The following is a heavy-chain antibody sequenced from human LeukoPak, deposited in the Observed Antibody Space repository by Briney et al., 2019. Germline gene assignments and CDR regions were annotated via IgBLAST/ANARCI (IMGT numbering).Heavy chain of an antibody. V-gene: IGHV1-2*02. CDR1: GYTFTGCY. CDR2: INPNSGGT. CDR3: ARSVAGYSSGWYPLGY. J-gene: IGHJ4*02. D-gene: IGHD6-19*01. Sequence: GASVKVSCKASGYTFTGCYMHWVRQAPGQGLEWMGWINPNSGGTNYAQKFQGRVTMTRDTSISTAYMELSRLRSDDTAVYYCARSVAGYSSGWYPLGYWGQGTLVTVSS.